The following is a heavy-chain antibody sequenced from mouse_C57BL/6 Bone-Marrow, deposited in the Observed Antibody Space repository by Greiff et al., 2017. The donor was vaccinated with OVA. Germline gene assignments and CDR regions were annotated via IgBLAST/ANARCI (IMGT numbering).Heavy chain of an antibody. CDR2: FHPYNDDT. Sequence: VQLVESGAELVKPGASVKMSCKASGYTFTTYPIEWMKQNHGKSLEWIGNFHPYNDDTKYNEKFKGKATLTVEKSSSTVYLELSRLTSDDSAVYYCARNGNYGYYYAMDCWGQGTSVTVSS. J-gene: IGHJ4*01. V-gene: IGHV1-47*01. D-gene: IGHD2-1*01. CDR1: GYTFTTYP. CDR3: ARNGNYGYYYAMDC.